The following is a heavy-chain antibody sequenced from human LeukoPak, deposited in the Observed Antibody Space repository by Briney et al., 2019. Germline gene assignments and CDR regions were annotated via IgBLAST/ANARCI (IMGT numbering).Heavy chain of an antibody. V-gene: IGHV3-74*01. CDR3: TRDLRSYYYVMDV. CDR2: IYSDGSST. Sequence: GGSLRLSCAASGFTFRSYWMHWVRQAPGQGLLWVSQIYSDGSSTSYADSVKGRFTISRDNAKNTLYLQMNSLRPEDTAVYFCTRDLRSYYYVMDVWGQGTTVTVSS. J-gene: IGHJ6*02. CDR1: GFTFRSYW.